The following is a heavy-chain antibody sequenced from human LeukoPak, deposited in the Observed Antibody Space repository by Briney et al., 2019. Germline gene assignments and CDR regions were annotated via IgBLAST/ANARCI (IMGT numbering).Heavy chain of an antibody. CDR1: GGSLSSGGYY. D-gene: IGHD3-16*02. Sequence: SETLSLTCTVSGGSLSSGGYYWSWLRQPPGRGLEWIGEINHSGSTNYNPSLKSRVTISVATSKNQFSLKLSSVTAADTAVYYCARDSTHYDYVWGSYRYTAGFDPWGQGTLVTVSS. CDR2: INHSGST. J-gene: IGHJ5*02. CDR3: ARDSTHYDYVWGSYRYTAGFDP. V-gene: IGHV4-61*08.